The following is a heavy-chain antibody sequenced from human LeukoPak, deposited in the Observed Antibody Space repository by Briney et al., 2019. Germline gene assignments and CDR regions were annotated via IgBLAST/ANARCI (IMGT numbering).Heavy chain of an antibody. CDR3: ARANGQRGYSGYVPY. D-gene: IGHD5-12*01. V-gene: IGHV1-2*02. J-gene: IGHJ4*02. CDR1: GYTFTAYY. Sequence: GASLKVSCKASGYTFTAYYMHWVRQSPGQGRKWMGWINPNSGGTNYAQKFQGRVTMTRDTSISTAYMELSRLRSDDTAVYYCARANGQRGYSGYVPYWGQGTLVTVSS. CDR2: INPNSGGT.